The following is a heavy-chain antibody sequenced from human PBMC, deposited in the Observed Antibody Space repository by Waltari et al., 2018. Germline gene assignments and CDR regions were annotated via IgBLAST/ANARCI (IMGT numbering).Heavy chain of an antibody. CDR3: ARRGYSYGDFDY. V-gene: IGHV4-34*01. Sequence: QVQLQQWGAGLLKPSVTLSLTCAGHGGSFSGYYWSWTRQPPGKGLEWIGEINHSGSTNYNPSLKSRVTISVDTSKNQFSLKLSSVTAADTAVYYCARRGYSYGDFDYWGQGTLVTVSS. CDR2: INHSGST. CDR1: GGSFSGYY. J-gene: IGHJ4*02. D-gene: IGHD5-18*01.